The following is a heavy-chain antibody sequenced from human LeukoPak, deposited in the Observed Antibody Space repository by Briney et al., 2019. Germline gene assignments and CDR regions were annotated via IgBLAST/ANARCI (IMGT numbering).Heavy chain of an antibody. CDR3: TREFFDLLTGNFNYFDY. Sequence: GGSLRLSCKASGFNFGDYSMTWVRQAPGNGLEWVGFVRSKTYGGTAEYAASVKGRFTMSRDDSKSIDYLQMIGLKIEDTAVYYCTREFFDLLTGNFNYFDYWGQGNLVAVSS. CDR2: VRSKTYGGTA. V-gene: IGHV3-49*04. J-gene: IGHJ4*02. CDR1: GFNFGDYS. D-gene: IGHD3-9*01.